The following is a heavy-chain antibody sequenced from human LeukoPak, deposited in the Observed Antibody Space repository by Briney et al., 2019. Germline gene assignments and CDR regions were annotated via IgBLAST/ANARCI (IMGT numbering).Heavy chain of an antibody. CDR1: GFTLSNYC. V-gene: IGHV3-21*01. CDR2: ISTSSSYI. D-gene: IGHD3-10*01. J-gene: IGHJ4*02. Sequence: PGGSLRLSCAASGFTLSNYCMNWVRQAPGKGLEWVSSISTSSSYIYYADSLRGRFTISRDNAKNSLYLQMNSLRAEDTAVYYSARDLPRGYRSGSFGYWGRGTLVTVSS. CDR3: ARDLPRGYRSGSFGY.